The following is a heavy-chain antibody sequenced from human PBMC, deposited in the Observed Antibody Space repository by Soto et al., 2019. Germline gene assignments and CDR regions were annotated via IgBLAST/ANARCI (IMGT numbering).Heavy chain of an antibody. CDR3: ARETAYCSGGSCYSWFDP. CDR1: GFTFSSYD. V-gene: IGHV3-13*01. Sequence: GGSLRLSCAASGFTFSSYDMHWVRQATGKGLEWVSAIGTAGDTYYPGSVKGRFTISRENAKNSLYLQMNSLRAGDTAVYYCARETAYCSGGSCYSWFDPWGQGTLVTVSS. CDR2: IGTAGDT. D-gene: IGHD2-15*01. J-gene: IGHJ5*02.